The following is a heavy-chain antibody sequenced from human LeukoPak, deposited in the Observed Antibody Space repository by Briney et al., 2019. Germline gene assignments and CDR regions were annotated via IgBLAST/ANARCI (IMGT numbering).Heavy chain of an antibody. J-gene: IGHJ5*02. Sequence: PSETLSLTCTVSGDSISSYYWGWIRQSPRKGLGSIGYAYYTGRTTYNPSLKSRVTISLGKSNDQFLLKLSSVTAGDTAVYYCARAAYTSGFYFFAPWGEGTLVTVSS. CDR3: ARAAYTSGFYFFAP. CDR2: AYYTGRT. CDR1: GDSISSYY. D-gene: IGHD3-22*01. V-gene: IGHV4-59*01.